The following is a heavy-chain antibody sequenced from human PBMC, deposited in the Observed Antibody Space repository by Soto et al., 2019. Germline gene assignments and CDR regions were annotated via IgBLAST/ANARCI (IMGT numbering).Heavy chain of an antibody. V-gene: IGHV3-21*01. D-gene: IGHD2-15*01. CDR2: ISSSSSYI. J-gene: IGHJ6*02. CDR1: VFTFSSYS. Sequence: GGSLRLSCAASVFTFSSYSMNWVRQAPGKGLEWVSSISSSSSYIYYADSVKGRFTISRDNAKNSLYLQMNSLRAEDTAVYYCARSLNIVVGGMDVWGQGTTVTVSS. CDR3: ARSLNIVVGGMDV.